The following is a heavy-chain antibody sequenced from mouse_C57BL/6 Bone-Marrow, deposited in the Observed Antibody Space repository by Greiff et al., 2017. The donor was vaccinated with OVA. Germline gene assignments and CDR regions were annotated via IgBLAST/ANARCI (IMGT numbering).Heavy chain of an antibody. CDR3: ARHVTGRADY. CDR1: GFTFSSYG. D-gene: IGHD4-1*01. V-gene: IGHV5-6*02. Sequence: EVMLVESGGDLVKPGGSLKLSCAASGFTFSSYGMSWVRQTPDKRLEWVATISSGGSYTYYPDSVKGRFTISRDNTKNTLYLQMSSLKSKDTAMYYCARHVTGRADYWGQGTTLTVSS. J-gene: IGHJ2*01. CDR2: ISSGGSYT.